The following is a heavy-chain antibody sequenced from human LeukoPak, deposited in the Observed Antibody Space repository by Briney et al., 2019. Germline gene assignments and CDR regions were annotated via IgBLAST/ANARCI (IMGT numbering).Heavy chain of an antibody. Sequence: ASVKVSCKASGYTFTSYAMHWVRQAPGQRLEWMGWINAGNGNTKYSQKFRGRVTITRDTSASTAYMELNSLRSEDTAVYYCARERERDKPYYYDSSGYYDYWGQGTLVTVSS. CDR1: GYTFTSYA. D-gene: IGHD3-22*01. V-gene: IGHV1-3*01. CDR2: INAGNGNT. J-gene: IGHJ4*02. CDR3: ARERERDKPYYYDSSGYYDY.